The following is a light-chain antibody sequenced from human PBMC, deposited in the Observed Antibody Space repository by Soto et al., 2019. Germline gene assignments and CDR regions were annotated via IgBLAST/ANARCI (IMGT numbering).Light chain of an antibody. CDR1: QDISNY. CDR3: QQYDNLFFS. CDR2: DVF. Sequence: DIQMPQSPSSLSASVGDRVIITCQASQDISNYLNWYQKKPGKAPNLLIYDVFNLEAGVPSRFIGSGSGTDFTLNISSLQPEDIATYYCQQYDNLFFSFGGGTRVEIK. J-gene: IGKJ4*01. V-gene: IGKV1-33*01.